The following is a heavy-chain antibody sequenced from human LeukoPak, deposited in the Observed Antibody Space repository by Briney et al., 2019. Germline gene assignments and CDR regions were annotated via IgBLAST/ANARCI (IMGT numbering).Heavy chain of an antibody. CDR1: GGSISSGGYS. J-gene: IGHJ3*02. CDR2: IYHSGST. V-gene: IGHV4-30-2*01. Sequence: SETLSLTCAVSGGSISSGGYSWSWIRQPPGKGLEWIGYIYHSGSTYYNPSLKSRVTISVDRSKNQFSLKLSSVTAADTAVYYCAGGIVVVPAAHDAFDIWGQGTMVTVSS. CDR3: AGGIVVVPAAHDAFDI. D-gene: IGHD2-2*01.